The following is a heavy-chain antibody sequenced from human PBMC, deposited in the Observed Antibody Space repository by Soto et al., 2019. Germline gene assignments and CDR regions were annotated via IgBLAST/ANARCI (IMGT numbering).Heavy chain of an antibody. CDR1: GFTFDDYA. Sequence: EVQLVESGGGLVQPGRSLRLSCAASGFTFDDYAMHWVRQAPGKGLEWVSGISWNSGSIGYADSVKGRFTISRDNAKNSLYLQMNSLRAEDTALYYCANQKYSSSWGYFQHWGQGTLVTVSS. CDR3: ANQKYSSSWGYFQH. J-gene: IGHJ1*01. D-gene: IGHD6-13*01. CDR2: ISWNSGSI. V-gene: IGHV3-9*01.